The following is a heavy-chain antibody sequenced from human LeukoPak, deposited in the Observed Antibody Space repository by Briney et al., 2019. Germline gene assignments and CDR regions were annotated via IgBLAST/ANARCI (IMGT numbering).Heavy chain of an antibody. J-gene: IGHJ2*01. CDR3: ARASQVVTRSNQNWYFDL. CDR1: GGSISSSSYY. CDR2: IYYSGST. V-gene: IGHV4-39*07. D-gene: IGHD4-23*01. Sequence: SETLSLTCTVSGGSISSSSYYWGWIRQPPGKGLEWIGSIYYSGSTYYNPSLKSRVTISVDTSKSQFSLKLSSVTAADTAVYYCARASQVVTRSNQNWYFDLWGRGTLVTVSS.